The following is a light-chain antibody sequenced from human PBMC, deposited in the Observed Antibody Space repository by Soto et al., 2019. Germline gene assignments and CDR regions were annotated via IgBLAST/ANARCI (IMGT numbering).Light chain of an antibody. V-gene: IGLV4-69*01. Sequence: QSVLTQSPSASASLGASVKLTCTLNSGHSTYAIAWHQQQPGKGPRYLMKLNSDGSHSKGDGIPDRFSASTSGAERHLTISSLQSEDEGDYYCQTWGTAIHDVVFGGGTKVTVL. CDR1: SGHSTYA. CDR2: LNSDGSH. CDR3: QTWGTAIHDVV. J-gene: IGLJ2*01.